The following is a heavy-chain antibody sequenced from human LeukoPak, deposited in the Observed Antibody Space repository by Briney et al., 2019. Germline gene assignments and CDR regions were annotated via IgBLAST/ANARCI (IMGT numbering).Heavy chain of an antibody. D-gene: IGHD2-15*01. CDR3: ARSGSGPGIYYFDY. V-gene: IGHV4-39*01. CDR1: GGATSSSSYY. CDR2: IYYSGST. Sequence: SETLSLTCTVSGGATSSSSYYWGWIRQPPGKGLEWIGGIYYSGSTYYNPSLKSRVTISVDTSKNQFSLKLSSVTAADTAVYYCARSGSGPGIYYFDYWGQGTLVTVSS. J-gene: IGHJ4*02.